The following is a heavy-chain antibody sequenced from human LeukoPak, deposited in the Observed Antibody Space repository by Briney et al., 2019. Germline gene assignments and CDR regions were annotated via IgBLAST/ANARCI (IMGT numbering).Heavy chain of an antibody. J-gene: IGHJ1*01. V-gene: IGHV4-38-2*02. Sequence: SETLSLTCTVSGHSIINTYYWGWIRQSPGKGLEWIGSIHHSGNRFESGSTRYNPSLRSRVTVSADTSKNQFYLPLRSVTAADTAVYFCARNASSGLFNDWGQGTLVTVSS. CDR1: GHSIINTYY. D-gene: IGHD6-25*01. CDR3: ARNASSGLFND. CDR2: IHHSGNRFESGST.